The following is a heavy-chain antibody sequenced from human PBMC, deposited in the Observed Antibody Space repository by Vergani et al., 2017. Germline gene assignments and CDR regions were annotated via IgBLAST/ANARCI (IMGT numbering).Heavy chain of an antibody. CDR2: IYYSGST. CDR1: GGSISSSSYY. D-gene: IGHD6-19*01. J-gene: IGHJ4*02. V-gene: IGHV4-39*01. Sequence: QLQLQESGPGLVKPSETLSLTCTVSGGSISSSSYYWGWIRQPPGKGLEWIGSIYYSGSTYYTPSLKSRVTIYVDTSKNQFYLKLSSVTAADTAVYYCARPVAVAGTGFVDWGQGTLVTVSS. CDR3: ARPVAVAGTGFVD.